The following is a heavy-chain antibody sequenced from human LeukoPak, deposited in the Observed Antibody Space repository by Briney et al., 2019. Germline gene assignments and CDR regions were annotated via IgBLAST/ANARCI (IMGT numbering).Heavy chain of an antibody. CDR1: GGSISSGGYY. CDR2: IYHSGST. Sequence: PSETLSLTCTVSGGSISSGGYYWSWIRQPPGKGLEWIGYIYHSGSTYYNPSLKSRVTISVDRSKNQFSLKLSSVTAADTAVYYCARGTYYSKGYYYYYYMDVWGKGTTVTVSS. CDR3: ARGTYYSKGYYYYYYMDV. V-gene: IGHV4-30-2*01. D-gene: IGHD4-11*01. J-gene: IGHJ6*03.